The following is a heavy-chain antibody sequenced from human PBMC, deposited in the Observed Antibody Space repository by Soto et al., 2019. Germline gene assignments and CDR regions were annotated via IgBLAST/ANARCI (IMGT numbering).Heavy chain of an antibody. V-gene: IGHV4-34*01. CDR2: INHSGST. J-gene: IGHJ4*03. D-gene: IGHD3-22*01. CDR1: GGSFSGYY. CDR3: ARESSGDFDY. Sequence: SETLSLTCVVYGGSFSGYYWSWIRQPPGKGLEWIGEINHSGSTNYNPSLNNRVTISVDSSRNQFSLKLSSVTAADTAVYYCARESSGDFDYWGQGTTVTVSS.